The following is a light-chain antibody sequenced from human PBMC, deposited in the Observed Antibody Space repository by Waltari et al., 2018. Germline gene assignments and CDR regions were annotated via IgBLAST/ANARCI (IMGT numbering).Light chain of an antibody. CDR1: HIREKT. Sequence: YELTQPPSVSVAPGQTPKISCGGHHIREKTVHRYQQKPGQAPVLVIYDDTVRPPGIPKRISGSDTATLTIARVEAGDEAVYYCQVWDGDADHPVFGGGTKLTVL. CDR3: QVWDGDADHPV. J-gene: IGLJ2*01. V-gene: IGLV3-21*02. CDR2: DDT.